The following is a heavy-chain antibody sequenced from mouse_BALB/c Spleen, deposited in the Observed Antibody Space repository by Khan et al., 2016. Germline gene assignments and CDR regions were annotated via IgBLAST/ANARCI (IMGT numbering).Heavy chain of an antibody. V-gene: IGHV3-6*02. J-gene: IGHJ2*01. CDR2: ISYDGST. D-gene: IGHD2-13*01. Sequence: EVQLQESGPGLVKPSQSLSLTCSVTGYSITSGYYWNWIRQFPGNKLEWMGFISYDGSTNYNPSLKNRISITRDTSKNKFFLQLNSVTAEDTATYFGARGLPPDYWGQGTTLTVSS. CDR1: GYSITSGYY. CDR3: ARGLPPDY.